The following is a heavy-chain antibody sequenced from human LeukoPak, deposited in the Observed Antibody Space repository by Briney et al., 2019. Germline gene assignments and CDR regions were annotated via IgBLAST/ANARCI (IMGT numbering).Heavy chain of an antibody. D-gene: IGHD3-10*01. CDR3: ARGRNYYGSGSYSAEFDY. J-gene: IGHJ4*02. CDR2: MNPNSGNT. CDR1: GYTFTSYD. V-gene: IGHV1-8*01. Sequence: ASVNVSCKASGYTFTSYDINWVRQATGQGLEWMGWMNPNSGNTGYAQKFQGRVTMTRNTSISTAYMELSSLRSEDTAVYYCARGRNYYGSGSYSAEFDYWGQGTLVTVSS.